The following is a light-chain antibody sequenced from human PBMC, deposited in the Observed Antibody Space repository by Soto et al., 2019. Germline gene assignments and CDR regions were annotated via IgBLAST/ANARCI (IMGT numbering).Light chain of an antibody. CDR1: QSVSSN. CDR2: GAS. CDR3: QQYNNWPWT. J-gene: IGKJ1*01. V-gene: IGKV3-15*01. Sequence: ERLMTQSPATLSVSPGERATLSCRASQSVSSNLAWYQQRPGQAPRLLIYGASTRATGLPARFSASGSGTEFTLTISSVQSEDFAVYYCQQYNNWPWTFGQGTKAEIK.